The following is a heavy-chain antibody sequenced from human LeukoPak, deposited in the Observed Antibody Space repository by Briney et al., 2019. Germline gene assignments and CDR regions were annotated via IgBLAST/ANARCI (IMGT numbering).Heavy chain of an antibody. Sequence: GGSLRLSCAASGFTFSNYAMSWVRQAPGKGLEWVSAISGSGGSTYYADSVKGRFTISRDNSKNTLYLQMNSLRAEDTAVYYCAKPTLLLRFLEWPFDYWGQGTLVTVSS. V-gene: IGHV3-23*01. J-gene: IGHJ4*02. CDR2: ISGSGGST. CDR3: AKPTLLLRFLEWPFDY. D-gene: IGHD3-3*01. CDR1: GFTFSNYA.